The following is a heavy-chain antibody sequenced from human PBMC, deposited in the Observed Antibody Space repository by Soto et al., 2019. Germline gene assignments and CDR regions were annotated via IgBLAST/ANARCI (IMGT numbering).Heavy chain of an antibody. CDR1: GASITSSHW. J-gene: IGHJ5*02. Sequence: SETLSLTCDVSGASITSSHWWCWLRQSPGKGLEWIGEVYHSGSANYNPSLKSRVSMSVDKSKNQFSLRLSSVTAADTAPYYCARIAIVPAALDPWGQGMLVTVSS. D-gene: IGHD2-2*01. CDR2: VYHSGSA. V-gene: IGHV4-4*02. CDR3: ARIAIVPAALDP.